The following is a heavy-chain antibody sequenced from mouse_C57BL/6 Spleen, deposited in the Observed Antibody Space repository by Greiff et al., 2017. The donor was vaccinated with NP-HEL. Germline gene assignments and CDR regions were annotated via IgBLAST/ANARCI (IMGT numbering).Heavy chain of an antibody. CDR2: INPSTGGT. J-gene: IGHJ3*01. V-gene: IGHV1-42*01. CDR3: ARSPCAY. CDR1: GYSFTGYY. Sequence: VQLQQSGPELVKPGASVKISCKASGYSFTGYYMNWVKQSPEKSLEWIGEINPSTGGTTYNQKFKAKATLTVDKSSSTAYMQLKSLTSEDSAVYYCARSPCAYWGQGTLVTVSA.